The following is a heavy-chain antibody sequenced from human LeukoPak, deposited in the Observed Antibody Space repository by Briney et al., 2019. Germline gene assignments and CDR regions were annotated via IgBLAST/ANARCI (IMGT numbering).Heavy chain of an antibody. V-gene: IGHV1-2*06. CDR3: ARERGYSSSWYLL. Sequence: ASVKVSCKASGYTFTGYYMHWVRQAPGQGLEWMGRINPHSGGTHYAQKFQGRVTMTRDTSISTAYMELSRLRADDTAVYYCARERGYSSSWYLLWGQGTLVTVSS. CDR1: GYTFTGYY. J-gene: IGHJ4*02. CDR2: INPHSGGT. D-gene: IGHD6-13*01.